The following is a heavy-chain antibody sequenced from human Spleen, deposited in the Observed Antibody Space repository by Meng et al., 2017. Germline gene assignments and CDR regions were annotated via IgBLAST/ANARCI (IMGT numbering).Heavy chain of an antibody. J-gene: IGHJ4*02. CDR2: INAVFGTT. CDR3: ARKAGNCVSTTCYSLDF. Sequence: SVKVSCKAPGGIFSNYVIGWVRQAPGQGLEWMGGINAVFGTTNYAQKFQGRVTITTDESTSTVYMELTRLTSEDTAVYFCARKAGNCVSTTCYSLDFWGQGKLVNVAS. V-gene: IGHV1-69*05. CDR1: GGIFSNYV. D-gene: IGHD2-2*01.